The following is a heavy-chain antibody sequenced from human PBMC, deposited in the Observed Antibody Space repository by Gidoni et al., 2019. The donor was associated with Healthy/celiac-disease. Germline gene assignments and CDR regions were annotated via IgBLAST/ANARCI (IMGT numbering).Heavy chain of an antibody. D-gene: IGHD3-22*01. CDR1: GGSFSGYY. Sequence: QVQLQQWGAGLLKPSETLSLTCAVYGGSFSGYYWSWIRQPPGKGLEWIGEINHSGSTNYNPSLKSRVTRSVDTSKNQFSLKLSSVTAADTAVYYCARSGIPGYYDSSGYFDYWGQGTLVTVSS. V-gene: IGHV4-34*01. CDR2: INHSGST. CDR3: ARSGIPGYYDSSGYFDY. J-gene: IGHJ4*02.